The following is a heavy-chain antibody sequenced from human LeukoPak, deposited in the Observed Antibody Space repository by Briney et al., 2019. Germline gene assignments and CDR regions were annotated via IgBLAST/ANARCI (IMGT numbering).Heavy chain of an antibody. D-gene: IGHD6-19*01. CDR3: ARGIAVAGTLRFDP. Sequence: ASVTVSCKASGYTFTGYYMHWVRQAPGQGLEWMGWINPNSGGTNYAQKFQDRVTMTRDTSISTAYMELSRLRSDDTAVYYCARGIAVAGTLRFDPWGQGTLVTVSS. J-gene: IGHJ5*02. CDR2: INPNSGGT. CDR1: GYTFTGYY. V-gene: IGHV1-2*02.